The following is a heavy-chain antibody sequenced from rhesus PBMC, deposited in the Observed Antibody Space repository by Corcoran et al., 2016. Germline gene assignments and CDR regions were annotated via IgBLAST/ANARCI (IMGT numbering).Heavy chain of an antibody. Sequence: QVQLQESGPGVVKPSETLSLTCVVPGGSISSGYDWSGIRQPLGKGREWIGDISCSSVNTYYKPSLKIRVTISKDTSKNQFSLKLSSVTAADTAVYYCARDNGIAVSWEALDSWGQGVVVTVSS. V-gene: IGHV4-76*01. CDR1: GGSISSGYD. CDR3: ARDNGIAVSWEALDS. D-gene: IGHD6-37*01. J-gene: IGHJ6*01. CDR2: ISCSSVNT.